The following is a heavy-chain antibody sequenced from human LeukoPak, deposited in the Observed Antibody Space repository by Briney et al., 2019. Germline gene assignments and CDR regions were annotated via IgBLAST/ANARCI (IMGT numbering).Heavy chain of an antibody. V-gene: IGHV4-4*07. J-gene: IGHJ4*02. CDR3: ARLGFGDYPFDY. CDR2: IYTSGNT. Sequence: SETLSLTCTVSGGSISSYYWSWIRQPAGKGLEWIGHIYTSGNTNYNPSLKSRVTMTVGTSKNQFSLKLSSVTAADTAVYYCARLGFGDYPFDYWGQGTLVTVSS. CDR1: GGSISSYY. D-gene: IGHD4-17*01.